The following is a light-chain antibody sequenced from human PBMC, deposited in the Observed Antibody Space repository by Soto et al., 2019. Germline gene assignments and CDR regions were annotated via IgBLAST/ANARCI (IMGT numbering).Light chain of an antibody. CDR1: SSNIGSNT. J-gene: IGLJ2*01. CDR2: NNN. Sequence: QSVLTQPPSASGTPGQRVTFSCSGSSSNIGSNTVNWYQQLPGTAPKLLIYNNNNRPSGVPDRFSGSKSGTSASLAISGLQSEDESDYYCAAWDDSLNGPIFGGGTKVTVL. CDR3: AAWDDSLNGPI. V-gene: IGLV1-44*01.